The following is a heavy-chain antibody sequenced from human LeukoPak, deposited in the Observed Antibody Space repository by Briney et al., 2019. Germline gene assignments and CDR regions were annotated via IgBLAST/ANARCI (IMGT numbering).Heavy chain of an antibody. J-gene: IGHJ5*02. CDR1: GGSISSYY. V-gene: IGHV4-59*08. CDR3: ARWFRSSSSYLYWFDP. Sequence: SETLSLTCTVSGGSISSYYWSWIRQPPGKGLEWIGYIYYSGSTNYNPSLKSRVTISVDTSKNQFSLKLSSVTAADTAVYYCARWFRSSSSYLYWFDPWGQGTLVTVSS. CDR2: IYYSGST. D-gene: IGHD6-6*01.